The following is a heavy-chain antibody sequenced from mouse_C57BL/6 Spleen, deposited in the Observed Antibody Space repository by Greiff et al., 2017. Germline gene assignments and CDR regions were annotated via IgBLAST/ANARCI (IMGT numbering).Heavy chain of an antibody. J-gene: IGHJ1*03. Sequence: EVKVVESEGGLVQPGSSMKLSCTASGFTFSDYYMAWVRQVPEKGLEWVANINYDGSSTYYLDSLKSRFIISRDNAKNILYLQMSSLKSEDTATYYCARGSYDGPYFDVWGTGTTVTVSS. CDR3: ARGSYDGPYFDV. V-gene: IGHV5-16*01. CDR1: GFTFSDYY. CDR2: INYDGSST. D-gene: IGHD2-3*01.